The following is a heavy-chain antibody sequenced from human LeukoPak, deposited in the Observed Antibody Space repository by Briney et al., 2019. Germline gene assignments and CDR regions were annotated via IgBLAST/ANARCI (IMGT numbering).Heavy chain of an antibody. J-gene: IGHJ4*02. D-gene: IGHD2-8*01. CDR3: ATYRRGYCTNGVCYTRGGYYFDY. CDR2: INHSGST. CDR1: GGSFSGYY. V-gene: IGHV4-34*01. Sequence: SETLSLTCAVYGGSFSGYYWSWIRQPPGKGLEWIGEINHSGSTNYNPSLKSRVTISVDTSKNQFSPKLSSVTAADTAVYYYATYRRGYCTNGVCYTRGGYYFDYWGQGTLVTVSS.